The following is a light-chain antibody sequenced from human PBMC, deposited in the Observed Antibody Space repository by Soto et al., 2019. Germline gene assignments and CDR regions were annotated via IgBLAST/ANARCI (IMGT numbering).Light chain of an antibody. CDR3: QQYDNLPRT. CDR1: QVISNY. V-gene: IGKV1-33*01. Sequence: DIQMTQSPSSLSASVGDRVTITCRASQVISNYLNWYQQKPGKAPKLLIYGASNLETGVPSRSSGSGSGTDFTFTISSLQPEDIATYYCQQYDNLPRTFGPGTKVDI. CDR2: GAS. J-gene: IGKJ3*01.